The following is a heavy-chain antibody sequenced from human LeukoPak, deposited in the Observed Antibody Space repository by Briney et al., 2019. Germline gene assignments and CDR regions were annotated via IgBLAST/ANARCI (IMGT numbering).Heavy chain of an antibody. CDR1: GGSISSSSYY. D-gene: IGHD2-21*02. J-gene: IGHJ4*02. V-gene: IGHV4-61*05. Sequence: PSETLSLTCTVSGGSISSSSYYWGWIRQPPGKGLEWIGYIYYSGSTNYNPSLKSRVAISVDTSKNQFSLKLSSVTAADTAVYYCARPFGVTSHFDYWGQGTLVTVSS. CDR2: IYYSGST. CDR3: ARPFGVTSHFDY.